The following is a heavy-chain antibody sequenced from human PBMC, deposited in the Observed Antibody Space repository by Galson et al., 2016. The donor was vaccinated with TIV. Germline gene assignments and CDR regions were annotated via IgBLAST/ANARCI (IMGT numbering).Heavy chain of an antibody. CDR2: IDPRDSYI. D-gene: IGHD5/OR15-5a*01. J-gene: IGHJ5*02. CDR3: ARGVSTGSGWLDP. Sequence: VRQMPGKGLEWMGRIDPRDSYINYSPSFQGHVTISSDKSISTAYLQWNSLKASGSAIYYCARGVSTGSGWLDPWGQGTPVTVSS. V-gene: IGHV5-10-1*01.